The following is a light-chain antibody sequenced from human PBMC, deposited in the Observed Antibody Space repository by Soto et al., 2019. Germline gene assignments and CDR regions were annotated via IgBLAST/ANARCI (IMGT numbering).Light chain of an antibody. CDR2: GAS. CDR3: QHYYNWPRT. J-gene: IGKJ1*01. V-gene: IGKV3-15*01. Sequence: IWMTQSPSTLSVSPGETATLSCRAPQNILRNLDWYQHKPGQPPRLLIYGASTRATGIPGRFSGSGSGTEFTLTISSLKYEDFAVYYCQHYYNWPRTFGQGTKVDI. CDR1: QNILRN.